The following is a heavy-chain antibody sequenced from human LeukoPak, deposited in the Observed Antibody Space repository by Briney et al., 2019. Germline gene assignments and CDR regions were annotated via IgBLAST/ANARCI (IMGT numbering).Heavy chain of an antibody. J-gene: IGHJ5*02. CDR3: ARDGGLLFDP. D-gene: IGHD2-15*01. Sequence: GSLRLSCAASGFTFSSYAMSWVRQAPGKGLEWVSSISSGSSYIYYADSVKGRFTISRDNAKNSLYLQMNSLRAEDTAVYYCARDGGLLFDPWGQGTLVTVSS. V-gene: IGHV3-21*01. CDR1: GFTFSSYA. CDR2: ISSGSSYI.